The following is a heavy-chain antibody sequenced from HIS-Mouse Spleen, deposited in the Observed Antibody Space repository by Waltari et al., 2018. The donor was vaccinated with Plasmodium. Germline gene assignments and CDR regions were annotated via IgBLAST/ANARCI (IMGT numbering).Heavy chain of an antibody. CDR1: GFTVSSND. V-gene: IGHV3-53*01. CDR3: ARGMKSSSSACDI. D-gene: IGHD6-6*01. Sequence: EVQLVESGGGLIQPGGSLRLSCAASGFTVSSNDMSWVRQAPGKGLWWISVIYSVGSPYYADSVKGLFTISTGNSWNTLYLQMNSLGAEDTAVYYCARGMKSSSSACDIWGQGTMVTVSS. J-gene: IGHJ3*02. CDR2: IYSVGSP.